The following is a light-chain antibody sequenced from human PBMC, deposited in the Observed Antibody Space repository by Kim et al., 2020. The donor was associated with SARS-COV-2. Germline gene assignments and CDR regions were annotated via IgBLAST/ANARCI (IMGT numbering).Light chain of an antibody. CDR1: QSVSSSY. J-gene: IGKJ2*01. CDR3: QQYGSSPLST. CDR2: GAS. V-gene: IGKV3-20*01. Sequence: EIVLTQSPGTLSLSPGERATLSCRASQSVSSSYLAWYQQKPGQAPRLLIYGASSRATGIPDRFSGSGSGTDFTLTISRLEPEDFAVYYSQQYGSSPLSTFGQGTKLEIK.